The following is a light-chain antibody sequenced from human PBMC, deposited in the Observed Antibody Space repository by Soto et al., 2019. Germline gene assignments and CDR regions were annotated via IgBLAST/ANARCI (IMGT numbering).Light chain of an antibody. J-gene: IGKJ4*01. Sequence: EIVLTQSPATLSLSPGERATLSCRASQSGSIYLGWYQQKPGQAPRLLIFDASKRATGIPARFSGSGSGTEFTLTISSLEPEDFAVYYCQQRSNWPPALTFGGGTTVEIK. CDR1: QSGSIY. CDR2: DAS. V-gene: IGKV3-11*01. CDR3: QQRSNWPPALT.